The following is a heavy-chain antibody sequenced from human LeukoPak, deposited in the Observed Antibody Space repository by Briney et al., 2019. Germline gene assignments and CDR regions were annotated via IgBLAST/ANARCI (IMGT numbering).Heavy chain of an antibody. V-gene: IGHV3-74*01. CDR3: ARVGNGRSWDY. D-gene: IGHD2-15*01. CDR1: GFIFNNYW. CDR2: ISSHGGTT. Sequence: GGSLRLSCAASGFIFNNYWMHWVRQAPGKGLVWVSRISSHGGTTTYADSVKGRFTISRDNAKNSLYLQMNSLRDDDTAVYYCARVGNGRSWDYWGQGTLVSVSS. J-gene: IGHJ4*02.